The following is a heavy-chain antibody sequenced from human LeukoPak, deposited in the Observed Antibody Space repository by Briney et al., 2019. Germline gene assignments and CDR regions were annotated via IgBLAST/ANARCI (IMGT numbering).Heavy chain of an antibody. J-gene: IGHJ4*02. Sequence: GGSLRLSCAASGFTVSSNYMSWVRQAPGKGLEWVSVIYSGGSTYYADSVKGRFTISRDNSKNTLYLQMNSLRAEDTAVYYRARCDYDSSGYYLDYWGQGTLVTVSS. V-gene: IGHV3-53*01. CDR1: GFTVSSNY. CDR2: IYSGGST. CDR3: ARCDYDSSGYYLDY. D-gene: IGHD3-22*01.